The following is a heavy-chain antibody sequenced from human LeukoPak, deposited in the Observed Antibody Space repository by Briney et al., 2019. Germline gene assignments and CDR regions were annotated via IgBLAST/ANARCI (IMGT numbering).Heavy chain of an antibody. CDR3: VSPRGFSYGYFDY. Sequence: SETLSLTCTVSGVSISSSSAYWGWIRQPPGKGLEWIGSVYYSKNTYYNPSLKGRVTISADTSKNQFSLTLGSVSATDTAVYYCVSPRGFSYGYFDYWGQGTLVTVSS. V-gene: IGHV4-39*01. D-gene: IGHD5-18*01. CDR2: VYYSKNT. CDR1: GVSISSSSAY. J-gene: IGHJ4*02.